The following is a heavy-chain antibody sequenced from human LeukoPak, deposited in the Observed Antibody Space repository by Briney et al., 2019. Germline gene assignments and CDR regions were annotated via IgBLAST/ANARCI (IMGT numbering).Heavy chain of an antibody. D-gene: IGHD6-13*01. J-gene: IGHJ5*02. CDR2: IYHSGST. V-gene: IGHV4-4*02. CDR3: ARVAGIAAAEEGFDP. Sequence: PSETLSLACAVSGGSISSSNWWSWVRQPPGKGLEWIGEIYHSGSTNYNPSLKSRVTISVDKSKNQFSLKLSSVTAADTAVYYCARVAGIAAAEEGFDPWGQGTLVTVSS. CDR1: GGSISSSNW.